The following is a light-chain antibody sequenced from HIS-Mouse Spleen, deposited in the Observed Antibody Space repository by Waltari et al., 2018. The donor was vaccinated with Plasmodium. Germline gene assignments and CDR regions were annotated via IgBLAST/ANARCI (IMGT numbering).Light chain of an antibody. CDR3: QAWDSSTGV. Sequence: SYELTQPPSVSVSPGQTASITCSGDKLGYKYACWYQQKPGQSPVLVIYQDSKRPSGIRVRFSGSNTRNTATLTIARTQAKDESYYYCQAWDSSTGVFGGGTKLTVL. V-gene: IGLV3-1*01. CDR2: QDS. CDR1: KLGYKY. J-gene: IGLJ2*01.